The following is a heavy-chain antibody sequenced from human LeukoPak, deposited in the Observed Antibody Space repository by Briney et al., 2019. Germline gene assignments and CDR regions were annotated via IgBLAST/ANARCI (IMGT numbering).Heavy chain of an antibody. D-gene: IGHD4-17*01. V-gene: IGHV3-23*01. CDR2: ISGSGGST. Sequence: GGSLRLSCAASGFTFSSYAMSWVRQAPGKGLEWVSAISGSGGSTYYADSVKGRFTISRDNSKNTLYLQMNSLRAEDTAVYYCARDTREDAVTLSYYFDYWGQGTLVTVSS. J-gene: IGHJ4*02. CDR3: ARDTREDAVTLSYYFDY. CDR1: GFTFSSYA.